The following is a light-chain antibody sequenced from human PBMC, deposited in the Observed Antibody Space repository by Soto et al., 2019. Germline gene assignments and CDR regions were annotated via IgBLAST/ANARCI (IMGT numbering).Light chain of an antibody. CDR2: DVS. CDR3: SSYTSSGRV. J-gene: IGLJ2*01. V-gene: IGLV2-14*03. Sequence: QSALTQPASVSGSPGQSITISCTGTSSDVGGYRHVSWYQHHPDKAPKLMIYDVSTRPPGVSNRFSGSRSDNTASLTISGLQADEEADYYCSSYTSSGRVFGGGTKLTVL. CDR1: SSDVGGYRH.